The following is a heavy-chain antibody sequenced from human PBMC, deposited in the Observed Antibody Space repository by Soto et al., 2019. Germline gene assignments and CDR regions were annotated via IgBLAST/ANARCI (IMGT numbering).Heavy chain of an antibody. D-gene: IGHD6-19*01. CDR3: ARGRIAVAGHFDY. Sequence: QVQLQQWGAGLLKPSETLSLTCAVYGGSFSGYYWSWIRQPPGKGLEWIGEINHSGSTSYNPSLKSRVTISVATSKDQFSLKLSSVTAADTAVYYCARGRIAVAGHFDYWGQGTLVTVSS. J-gene: IGHJ4*02. CDR1: GGSFSGYY. CDR2: INHSGST. V-gene: IGHV4-34*01.